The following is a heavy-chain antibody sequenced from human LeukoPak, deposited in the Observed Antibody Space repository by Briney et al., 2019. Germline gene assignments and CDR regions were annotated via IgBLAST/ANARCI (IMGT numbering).Heavy chain of an antibody. CDR1: GFTFSSYN. Sequence: GGSLRLSYAASGFTFSSYNMDCVRQAPGKGLEWVSYISSSGSTIYYADSVKGRFTISRDNAKNTLYLQMSSLRAEETALYYCARIYSSGSQYYFDYWG. CDR3: ARIYSSGSQYYFDY. J-gene: IGHJ4*01. V-gene: IGHV3-48*01. D-gene: IGHD6-19*01. CDR2: ISSSGSTI.